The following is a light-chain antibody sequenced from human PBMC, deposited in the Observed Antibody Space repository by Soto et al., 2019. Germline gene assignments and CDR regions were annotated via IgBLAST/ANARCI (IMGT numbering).Light chain of an antibody. Sequence: EIVLTQSPGALSLSPGERAPLSCGASQSVSSSYLAWYQQKPGQAPRLLIYGASTSTTGIPDRFSRSGSGTDFTLTISRLEPEDFEVYYCQQYGSSPRTFGQGTKVEIK. V-gene: IGKV3-20*01. CDR1: QSVSSSY. CDR2: GAS. J-gene: IGKJ1*01. CDR3: QQYGSSPRT.